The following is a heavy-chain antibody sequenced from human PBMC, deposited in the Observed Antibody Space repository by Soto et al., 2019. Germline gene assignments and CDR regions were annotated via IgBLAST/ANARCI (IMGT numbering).Heavy chain of an antibody. CDR1: GFTFDDYA. Sequence: GGSLRLSCAASGFTFDDYAMHWVRQAPGKGLEWVSGISWNSGSIGYADSVKGRFTISRDNAKNSLYLQMNSLRAEDTALYYCAKGSSPIAVAGKRCYFDYWGQGTLVTVSS. CDR3: AKGSSPIAVAGKRCYFDY. J-gene: IGHJ4*02. V-gene: IGHV3-9*01. CDR2: ISWNSGSI. D-gene: IGHD6-19*01.